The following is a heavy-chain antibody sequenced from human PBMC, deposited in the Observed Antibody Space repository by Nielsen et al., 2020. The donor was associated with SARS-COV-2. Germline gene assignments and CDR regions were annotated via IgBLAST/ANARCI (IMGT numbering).Heavy chain of an antibody. V-gene: IGHV3-66*01. Sequence: GESLKISCAASGFTVSSNYMSWVRQAPGKGLEWVSVIYSGGSTYYADSVKGRFTISRDNSKNTLYLQMNSLRAEDTAVYYCARDANTQFGYYYYCMDVWGKGTTVTVSS. CDR2: IYSGGST. CDR3: ARDANTQFGYYYYCMDV. D-gene: IGHD3-16*01. CDR1: GFTVSSNY. J-gene: IGHJ6*03.